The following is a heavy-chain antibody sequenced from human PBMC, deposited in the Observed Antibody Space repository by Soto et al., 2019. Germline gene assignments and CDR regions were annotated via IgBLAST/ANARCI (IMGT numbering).Heavy chain of an antibody. J-gene: IGHJ6*02. D-gene: IGHD3-3*01. CDR3: ARERYDFWSGYYTGYYYYGMDV. CDR2: ISYDGSNK. Sequence: PGGSLRLSCAASGFTFSSYAMHWVRQAPGKGLEWVAVISYDGSNKYYADSVKGRFTISRDNSKNTLYLQMNSLRAEDTAVYYCARERYDFWSGYYTGYYYYGMDVWGQGTLVTVSS. CDR1: GFTFSSYA. V-gene: IGHV3-30-3*01.